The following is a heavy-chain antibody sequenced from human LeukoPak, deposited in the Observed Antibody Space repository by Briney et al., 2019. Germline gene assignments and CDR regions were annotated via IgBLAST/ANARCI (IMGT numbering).Heavy chain of an antibody. D-gene: IGHD3-10*01. Sequence: GGSLRLSCVASGFNFRAYGTHWVRQAPGQGLEYISAISADGGTTFHAESVKGRFTISRDNSKNTLYLQMGSLRIDDSALYYCARGRGGPPFDFWGHGTLITVSS. V-gene: IGHV3-64*02. CDR1: GFNFRAYG. CDR3: ARGRGGPPFDF. J-gene: IGHJ4*01. CDR2: ISADGGTT.